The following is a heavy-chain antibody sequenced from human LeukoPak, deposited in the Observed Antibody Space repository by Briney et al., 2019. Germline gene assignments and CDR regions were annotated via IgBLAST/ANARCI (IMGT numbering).Heavy chain of an antibody. Sequence: GGSLRLSCAASGLTISTHYMAWVRQAPGKGLECVSVIYSGGSTYYADSVKGRFTVSRDNSKNTLYLQMNSLRAHDTAMYYWVRGLGYCASTTCLLPFDYWGQGTLVTVSS. CDR3: VRGLGYCASTTCLLPFDY. D-gene: IGHD2-2*01. J-gene: IGHJ4*02. CDR1: GLTISTHY. V-gene: IGHV3-53*01. CDR2: IYSGGST.